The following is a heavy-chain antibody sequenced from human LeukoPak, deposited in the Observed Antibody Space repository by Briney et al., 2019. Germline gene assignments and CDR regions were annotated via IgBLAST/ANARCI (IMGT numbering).Heavy chain of an antibody. J-gene: IGHJ4*02. Sequence: GGSLRLSCAVSGFTFSSYSMSWVRQAPGKGLEWVPSISSSGTYKYYADSVKGRFTISRDNAKNSLYLQMNSLRAEDTAVYYCARDRTTYYYDSSGYPPYFDYWGQGTLVTVSS. CDR3: ARDRTTYYYDSSGYPPYFDY. CDR2: ISSSGTYK. V-gene: IGHV3-21*01. CDR1: GFTFSSYS. D-gene: IGHD3-22*01.